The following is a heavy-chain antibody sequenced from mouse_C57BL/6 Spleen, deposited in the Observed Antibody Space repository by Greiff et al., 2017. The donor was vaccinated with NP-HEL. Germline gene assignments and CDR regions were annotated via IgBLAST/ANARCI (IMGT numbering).Heavy chain of an antibody. V-gene: IGHV7-3*01. J-gene: IGHJ4*01. Sequence: EVMLVESGGGLVQPGGSLSLSCAASGFTFTDYYMSWVRQPPGKALEWLGFIRNKANGYTTEYSASVKGRFTISRYNSQSILYLQMNALRAEDSATYYCARYTVWAMDYWGQGTSVTVSS. CDR2: IRNKANGYTT. CDR1: GFTFTDYY. CDR3: ARYTVWAMDY.